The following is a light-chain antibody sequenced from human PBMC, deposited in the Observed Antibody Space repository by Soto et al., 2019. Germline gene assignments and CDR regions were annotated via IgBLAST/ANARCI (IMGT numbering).Light chain of an antibody. CDR2: DDS. J-gene: IGLJ2*01. Sequence: SYELTQPPSVSVAQGQTATFLCGGDNIGYKTVPWYQQRPGQAPVLVVYDDSDRPSGIPERFSGSNSGNTATLTINRVEDGDEADSYCQVRDSGSALFGGGPNLTVL. CDR1: NIGYKT. V-gene: IGLV3-21*02. CDR3: QVRDSGSAL.